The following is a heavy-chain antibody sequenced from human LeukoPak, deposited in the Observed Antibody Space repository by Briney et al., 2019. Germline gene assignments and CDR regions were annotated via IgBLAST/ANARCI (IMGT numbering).Heavy chain of an antibody. J-gene: IGHJ5*02. CDR1: GGSFSGYY. CDR2: INHSGST. D-gene: IGHD3-3*01. V-gene: IGHV4-34*01. Sequence: RASETLSLTCAVYGGSFSGYYWSWIRQPPGKGLEWIEEINHSGSTNYNPSLKSRVTISVDTSKNQFSLKLSSVTAADTAVYYCARGSLITIFGVVIIGSYNWFDPWGQGTLVTVSS. CDR3: ARGSLITIFGVVIIGSYNWFDP.